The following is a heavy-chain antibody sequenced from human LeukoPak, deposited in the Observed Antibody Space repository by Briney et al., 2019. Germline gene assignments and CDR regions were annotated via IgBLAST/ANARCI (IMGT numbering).Heavy chain of an antibody. D-gene: IGHD4-23*01. CDR3: ARVGVDYSGNIIKYYFDY. CDR2: IYYSGTT. CDR1: GGSISSYY. J-gene: IGHJ4*02. Sequence: SETLSLTCTVSGGSISSYYWSWIRQPPGKGLELIGYIYYSGTTNYNPSLKSRVIISVDTSKNQFSLKLSPVIAADTAVYYCARVGVDYSGNIIKYYFDYWGQGTLVTVSS. V-gene: IGHV4-59*01.